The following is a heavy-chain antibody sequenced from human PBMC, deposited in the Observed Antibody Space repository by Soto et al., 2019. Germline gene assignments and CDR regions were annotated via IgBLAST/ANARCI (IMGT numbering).Heavy chain of an antibody. Sequence: GESLKISCKGSGYSFTSYWIGWVRQMPGKGLEWMGIIYPGDSDTRYSPSFQGQVTISADKSISTAYLQWSSLKASDTAMYYCARTTQNYDILTGYYAGPFDYWGQGTLVTVSS. CDR3: ARTTQNYDILTGYYAGPFDY. CDR1: GYSFTSYW. CDR2: IYPGDSDT. V-gene: IGHV5-51*01. J-gene: IGHJ4*02. D-gene: IGHD3-9*01.